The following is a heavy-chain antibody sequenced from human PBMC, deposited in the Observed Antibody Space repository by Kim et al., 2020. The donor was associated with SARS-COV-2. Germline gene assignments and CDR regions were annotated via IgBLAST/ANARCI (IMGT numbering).Heavy chain of an antibody. Sequence: NGDKKYSQKFQGRVAITRDTSASTAYMELSSLRSEDTAVYFCAREGESGDWGQGTLVTVSS. J-gene: IGHJ4*02. CDR3: AREGESGD. V-gene: IGHV1-3*01. CDR2: NGDK. D-gene: IGHD1-26*01.